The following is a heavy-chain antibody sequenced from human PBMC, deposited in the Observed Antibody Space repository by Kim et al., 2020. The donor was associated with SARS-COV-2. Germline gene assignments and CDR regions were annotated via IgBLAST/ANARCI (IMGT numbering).Heavy chain of an antibody. CDR1: GFTFSKAW. V-gene: IGHV3-15*01. CDR3: ATLGPIMVTSDWYYP. D-gene: IGHD2-8*01. J-gene: IGHJ5*02. Sequence: GGSLRLSCAVSGFTFSKAWMTWVRQAPGKGLEWVGRIKSRTDGGTTDYAAPVKGRFTISRDDSKNTLYLQMNRLKTEDTAVYYCATLGPIMVTSDWYYPGSQGTLVTVSS. CDR2: IKSRTDGGTT.